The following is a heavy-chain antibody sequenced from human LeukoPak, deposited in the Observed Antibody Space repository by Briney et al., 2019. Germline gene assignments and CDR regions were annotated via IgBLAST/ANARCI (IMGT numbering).Heavy chain of an antibody. Sequence: PSETLSLTCTVSGGSISSYHWSWIRQPPGKGLEWIGYIYYSGSTNYNPSLKSRVTISVDTSKNQFSLKLSSVTAADTAVYYCARGRHSSGYYGAFDIWGQGTMVTVSS. D-gene: IGHD3-22*01. V-gene: IGHV4-59*01. CDR3: ARGRHSSGYYGAFDI. CDR1: GGSISSYH. CDR2: IYYSGST. J-gene: IGHJ3*02.